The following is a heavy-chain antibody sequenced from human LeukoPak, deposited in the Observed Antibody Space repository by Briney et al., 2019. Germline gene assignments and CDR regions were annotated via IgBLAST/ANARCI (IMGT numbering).Heavy chain of an antibody. CDR3: ARHLIYYDTTFYPGDY. J-gene: IGHJ4*02. V-gene: IGHV4-39*01. CDR1: GGSISSSTYY. Sequence: ASETLSLTCSVSGGSISSSTYYWGWIRQPPGKGLEWIGTIYYSGSTYYNPSLKSRVTISVDTSKNQFSLKLNSVTAADTAVYYCARHLIYYDTTFYPGDYWGQGTLVTVSS. D-gene: IGHD3-22*01. CDR2: IYYSGST.